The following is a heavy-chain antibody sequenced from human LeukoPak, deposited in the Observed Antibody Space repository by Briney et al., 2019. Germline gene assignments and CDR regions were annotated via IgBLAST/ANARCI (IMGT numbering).Heavy chain of an antibody. CDR1: GFTFSSFW. CDR3: AELGITMIGGV. D-gene: IGHD3-10*02. V-gene: IGHV3-7*01. J-gene: IGHJ6*04. Sequence: GGSLRLSCAASGFTFSSFWMSWVRQAPGRGLERVATIRQDGSQKYYLDSVKGRFTISRDNAKNSLYLQMNSLRAEDTAVYYCAELGITMIGGVWGKGTTVTISS. CDR2: IRQDGSQK.